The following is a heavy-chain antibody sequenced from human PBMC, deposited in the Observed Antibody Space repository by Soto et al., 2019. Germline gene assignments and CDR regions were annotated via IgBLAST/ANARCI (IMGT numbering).Heavy chain of an antibody. Sequence: PSETLSLTCTVSGGSISSGGYYWSWIRQHPGKGLEWIGYIYYSGSTYYNPSLKSRVTISVDTSKNQFSLKLSSVTAADTAVYYCAREGFLSEDSSSWYWFDPWGQGTLVTVSS. CDR3: AREGFLSEDSSSWYWFDP. CDR2: IYYSGST. D-gene: IGHD6-13*01. J-gene: IGHJ5*02. V-gene: IGHV4-31*03. CDR1: GGSISSGGYY.